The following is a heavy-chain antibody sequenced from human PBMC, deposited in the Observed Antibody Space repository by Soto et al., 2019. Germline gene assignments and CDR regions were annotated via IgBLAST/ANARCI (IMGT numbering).Heavy chain of an antibody. V-gene: IGHV3-49*03. Sequence: GGSLRLSCTASGFTFGDYAMSWFRQAPGKGLEWVGCIRSKAYGGTTEYAASVKGRFTISRDDSKSIAYLQMNSLKTEDTAVYYCTRVRYCSGGSCCFAVPDFDYWGQGTLVTVSS. CDR3: TRVRYCSGGSCCFAVPDFDY. CDR1: GFTFGDYA. J-gene: IGHJ4*02. CDR2: IRSKAYGGTT. D-gene: IGHD2-15*01.